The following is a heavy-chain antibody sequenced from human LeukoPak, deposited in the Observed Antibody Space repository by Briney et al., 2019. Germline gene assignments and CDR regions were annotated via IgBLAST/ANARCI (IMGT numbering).Heavy chain of an antibody. CDR3: AKDLYYYDSSGSPPDYYYYGMDV. V-gene: IGHV3-30*18. Sequence: GGSLRLSCAASGFTFSSYGMHWVRQAPGKGLAGVAVISYDGSNKYYADSVKGRFTISRDNSKNTLYLQMNSLRAEDTAVYYCAKDLYYYDSSGSPPDYYYYGMDVWGQGTTVTVSS. CDR2: ISYDGSNK. D-gene: IGHD3-22*01. CDR1: GFTFSSYG. J-gene: IGHJ6*02.